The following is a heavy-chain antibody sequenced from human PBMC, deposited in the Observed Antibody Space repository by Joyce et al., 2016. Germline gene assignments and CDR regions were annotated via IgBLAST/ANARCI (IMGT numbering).Heavy chain of an antibody. CDR1: GFTFSSYS. V-gene: IGHV3-48*01. J-gene: IGHJ1*01. D-gene: IGHD6-19*01. CDR3: ARGGLSSGWFPQFFQN. CDR2: MSGDRSTT. Sequence: EVQLVESGGGLVQPGGSVRLSCAASGFTFSSYSLSLVRQAPWKGLEWISYMSGDRSTTHYSDSVKGRFTISRDNDKNSLYLQMSGLTAEDTAMYYCARGGLSSGWFPQFFQNWGQGTLVAVSS.